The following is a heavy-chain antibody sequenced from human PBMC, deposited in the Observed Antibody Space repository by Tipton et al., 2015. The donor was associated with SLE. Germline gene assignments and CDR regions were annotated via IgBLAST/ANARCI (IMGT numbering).Heavy chain of an antibody. V-gene: IGHV1-46*01. D-gene: IGHD3-3*01. CDR1: GYRFTNYG. CDR3: ARASDVWSGYYTGMNYFDY. J-gene: IGHJ4*02. Sequence: QLVQSGPEVTKPGASVQVSCKASGYRFTNYGISWVRQAPGQGLEWMGLINPSGGSTSCAQKFQGRVTMTSDTSTSTVSMDLSSLRFQDTAVYYCARASDVWSGYYTGMNYFDYWGQGTLVTV. CDR2: INPSGGST.